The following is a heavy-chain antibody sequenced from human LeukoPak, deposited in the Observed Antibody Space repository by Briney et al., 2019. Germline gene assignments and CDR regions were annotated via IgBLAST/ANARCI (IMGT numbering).Heavy chain of an antibody. Sequence: GGSLRLSCAASGFTFSSYGMHWVRQAPGKGLELVAVISYDGSKKYYADSVKGRFTISRDSSKNMLFLQMNSLRVEDTAVYYCAKGFSSGPWDACDIWGQGTMVTVSS. CDR2: ISYDGSKK. CDR3: AKGFSSGPWDACDI. D-gene: IGHD3-22*01. J-gene: IGHJ3*02. V-gene: IGHV3-30*18. CDR1: GFTFSSYG.